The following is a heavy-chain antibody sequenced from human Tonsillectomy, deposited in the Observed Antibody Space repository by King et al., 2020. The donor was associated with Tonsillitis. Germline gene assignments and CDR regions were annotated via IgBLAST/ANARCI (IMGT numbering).Heavy chain of an antibody. CDR3: ARRQSIAVAGTNHYYYGLDV. J-gene: IGHJ6*02. CDR2: IYYSGST. CDR1: GGSISSYY. V-gene: IGHV4-59*01. D-gene: IGHD6-19*01. Sequence: QLQESGPGLVKPSETLSLTCTVSGGSISSYYWSWIRQPPGKGLEWIGYIYYSGSTNYNPSLQSRVTISVDSSKNQFSLKLSSVTAADTAVYYCARRQSIAVAGTNHYYYGLDVWGQGTTVTVSS.